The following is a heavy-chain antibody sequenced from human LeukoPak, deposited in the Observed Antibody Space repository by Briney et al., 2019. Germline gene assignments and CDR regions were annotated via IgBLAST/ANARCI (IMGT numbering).Heavy chain of an antibody. CDR3: ARRQQQLTRHGDAFDI. D-gene: IGHD6-13*01. V-gene: IGHV4-59*08. J-gene: IGHJ3*02. CDR2: IYYSGST. Sequence: PSETLSLTCTVSGGSISSYYWSWIRQPPGKGLEWIGYIYYSGSTNYNPSLKSRVTISLDTPKNQFSLKLNSVTAADTAVYYCARRQQQLTRHGDAFDIWGQGTMVTVSS. CDR1: GGSISSYY.